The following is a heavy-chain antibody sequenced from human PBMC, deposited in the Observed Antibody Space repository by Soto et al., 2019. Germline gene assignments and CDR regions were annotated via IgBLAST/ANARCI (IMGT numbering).Heavy chain of an antibody. CDR3: ARVSFDWPDY. Sequence: EVQLVESGGGLVKPGGSLRLSCAASGFTFSSYSMNWVRPAPGKGLEWVSSISSSSSYIYYADSVKGRFTISRDNAKNSLYLQMNSLRAEDTAVYYCARVSFDWPDYWGQGTLVTVSS. V-gene: IGHV3-21*01. CDR1: GFTFSSYS. J-gene: IGHJ4*02. CDR2: ISSSSSYI. D-gene: IGHD3-9*01.